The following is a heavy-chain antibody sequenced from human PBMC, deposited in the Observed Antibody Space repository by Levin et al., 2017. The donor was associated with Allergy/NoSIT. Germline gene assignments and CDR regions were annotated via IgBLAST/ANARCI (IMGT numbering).Heavy chain of an antibody. V-gene: IGHV3-49*05. CDR3: SRDLVETVPRPIYYNGMDA. Sequence: KPGGSLRLSCVTSGFSFRHYSMSWIRQAPGRGLEWVGFMRSEIYGGTTEYAASVKDRFTISRDDSKGIAYLQMTSLKTEDTGVYYCSRDLVETVPRPIYYNGMDAWGQGTTVTVSS. CDR2: MRSEIYGGTT. J-gene: IGHJ6*01. CDR1: GFSFRHYS. D-gene: IGHD5-24*01.